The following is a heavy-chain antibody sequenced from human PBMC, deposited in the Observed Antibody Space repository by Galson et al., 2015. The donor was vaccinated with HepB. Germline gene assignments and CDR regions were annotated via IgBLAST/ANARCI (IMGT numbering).Heavy chain of an antibody. Sequence: SLRLSCAASGFTFDDYTMHWVRQAPGKGLEWVSLISWDGGSTYYADSVKGRFTISRDNSKNSLYLQMNSLRTEDTALYYCAKGDTTGTSLVTWGQGTMVTVSS. CDR1: GFTFDDYT. J-gene: IGHJ3*01. D-gene: IGHD1-1*01. CDR3: AKGDTTGTSLVT. V-gene: IGHV3-43*01. CDR2: ISWDGGST.